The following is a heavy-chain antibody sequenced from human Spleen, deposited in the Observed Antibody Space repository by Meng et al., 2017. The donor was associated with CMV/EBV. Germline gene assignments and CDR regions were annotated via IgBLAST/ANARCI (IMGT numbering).Heavy chain of an antibody. D-gene: IGHD3-22*01. V-gene: IGHV1-18*01. CDR3: ARGDLYYYDSSGMGY. J-gene: IGHJ4*02. Sequence: SGYTFTSISITWVRQAPGQGLEWMGWISTNNGNTYYTQNLQGRVTMTTDTSTSTAYMELRSLRSDDTAVYYCARGDLYYYDSSGMGYWGQGTLVTVSS. CDR1: GYTFTSIS. CDR2: ISTNNGNT.